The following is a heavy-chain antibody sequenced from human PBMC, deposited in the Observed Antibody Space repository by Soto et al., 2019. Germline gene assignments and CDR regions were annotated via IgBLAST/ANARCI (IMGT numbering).Heavy chain of an antibody. V-gene: IGHV1-18*01. J-gene: IGHJ4*02. CDR2: ISAYNGNT. CDR3: ARYRDSSGYYYDYFDY. CDR1: GGTFSSYA. D-gene: IGHD3-22*01. Sequence: QVQLVQSGAEVKKPGSSVKVSCKASGGTFSSYAISWVRQAPGQGLEWMGWISAYNGNTNYAQKLQGRVTMTTDTSTSTAYMELRSLRSDDTAVYYCARYRDSSGYYYDYFDYWGQGTLVTVSS.